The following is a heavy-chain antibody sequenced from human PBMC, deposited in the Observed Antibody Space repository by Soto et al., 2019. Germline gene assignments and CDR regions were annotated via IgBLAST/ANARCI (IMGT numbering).Heavy chain of an antibody. V-gene: IGHV4-34*01. J-gene: IGHJ6*02. Sequence: SETLSLTCAVYGESFSNHYWTWIRQSPGKGLEWVGEINYSGSTRYNWSLGSRVTISVDTSKNQFSLMVTSVTAEDTAVYYCARGVVYRDVGLAYGMDVWGQGTTVTAP. CDR3: ARGVVYRDVGLAYGMDV. D-gene: IGHD3-22*01. CDR1: GESFSNHY. CDR2: INYSGST.